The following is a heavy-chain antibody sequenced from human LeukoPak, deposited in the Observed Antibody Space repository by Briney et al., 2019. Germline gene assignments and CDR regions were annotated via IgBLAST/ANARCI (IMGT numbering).Heavy chain of an antibody. D-gene: IGHD6-13*01. CDR2: ISGSGGST. V-gene: IGHV3-23*01. J-gene: IGHJ4*02. CDR3: AKDRGRIVAAALEDY. CDR1: GFTFSSYA. Sequence: GGSLRLSCAASGFTFSSYAMSWVRQAPGKGLEWVSAISGSGGSTYYADSVKGRFTISRDNSKNTLYLQMNSLRAEDTAVYYCAKDRGRIVAAALEDYWGQGTLVTVSS.